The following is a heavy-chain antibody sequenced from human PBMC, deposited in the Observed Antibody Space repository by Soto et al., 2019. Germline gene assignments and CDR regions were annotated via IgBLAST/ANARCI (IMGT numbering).Heavy chain of an antibody. CDR1: GYTFTGSY. J-gene: IGHJ6*02. D-gene: IGHD2-15*01. CDR3: ASLGRYCSGGSCYLYYYYGMGV. V-gene: IGHV1-2*02. CDR2: INPNSGGT. Sequence: ASVKVSCKASGYTFTGSYMHWVRQAPGQGLEWMGWINPNSGGTNYAQKFQGRVTMTRDTSISTAYMELSRLRSGDTAVYYCASLGRYCSGGSCYLYYYYGMGVWGQGTTVTVSS.